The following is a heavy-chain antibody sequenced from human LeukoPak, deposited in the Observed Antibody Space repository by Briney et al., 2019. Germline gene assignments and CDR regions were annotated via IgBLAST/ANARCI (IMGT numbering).Heavy chain of an antibody. V-gene: IGHV3-33*01. Sequence: GGSLRLSCVASGFTFSSYGMHWVRQAPGKGLEWVAVIWYDGSNKYYADSVKGRFTISRDNSKNTLYLQMNSLRAEDTAVYYRARGDTAMALDPWGQGTLVTVSS. CDR1: GFTFSSYG. CDR3: ARGDTAMALDP. CDR2: IWYDGSNK. J-gene: IGHJ5*02. D-gene: IGHD5-18*01.